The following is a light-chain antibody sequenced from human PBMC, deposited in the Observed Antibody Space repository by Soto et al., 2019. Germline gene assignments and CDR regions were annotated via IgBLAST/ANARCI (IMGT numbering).Light chain of an antibody. CDR2: TAS. Sequence: DIQMTQSPSSLSSSVGDRVTITCRASQSISSYLNWYQQKPGKAPKLLIYTASNLQSGVSSRFSGSGSGTDFTLTISSLQPEDFATYYCQQGYSTPLTFGGGTKVDI. V-gene: IGKV1-39*01. J-gene: IGKJ4*01. CDR1: QSISSY. CDR3: QQGYSTPLT.